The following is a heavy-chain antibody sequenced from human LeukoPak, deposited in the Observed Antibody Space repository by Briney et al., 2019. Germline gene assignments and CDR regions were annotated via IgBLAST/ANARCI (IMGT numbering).Heavy chain of an antibody. D-gene: IGHD3-22*01. Sequence: GGSLRLSCAASGFTFSSYWMYWVRQAPGKGLVWVSRINSDGSSTSHADSVKVRFTISRDNAKTTLYLQMNSLRAEDTAVYYCAREGGYSHAFDYWGQGTLVTVSS. CDR3: AREGGYSHAFDY. CDR1: GFTFSSYW. J-gene: IGHJ4*02. V-gene: IGHV3-74*01. CDR2: INSDGSST.